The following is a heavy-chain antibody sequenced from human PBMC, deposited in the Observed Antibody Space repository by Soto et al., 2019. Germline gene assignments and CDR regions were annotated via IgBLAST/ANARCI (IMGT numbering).Heavy chain of an antibody. V-gene: IGHV6-1*01. J-gene: IGHJ4*02. Sequence: PSQTLSLTCAISGDSVSTNSATWSWIRQSPSRGLEWLGRTYYRSKWYYDYAVSVKSRMTINPDTSKNQFSLQLNSVTPEDTAVYYCARGWQNFDYWGQGTLVTVSS. D-gene: IGHD6-13*01. CDR3: ARGWQNFDY. CDR1: GDSVSTNSAT. CDR2: TYYRSKWYY.